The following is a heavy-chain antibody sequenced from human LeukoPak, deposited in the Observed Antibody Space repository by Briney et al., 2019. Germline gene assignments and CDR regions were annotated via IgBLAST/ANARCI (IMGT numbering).Heavy chain of an antibody. V-gene: IGHV3-23*01. CDR1: GFTFSSYA. CDR3: AKERGRWAAGTRAFDI. CDR2: ISGSGGST. J-gene: IGHJ3*02. D-gene: IGHD6-13*01. Sequence: PGGSLRLSCAASGFTFSSYAMGWVRQAPGKGLEWVSAISGSGGSTYYADSVKGRFTISRDNSKNTLYLQMNSLRAEDTAVYYCAKERGRWAAGTRAFDIWGQGTMVTVSS.